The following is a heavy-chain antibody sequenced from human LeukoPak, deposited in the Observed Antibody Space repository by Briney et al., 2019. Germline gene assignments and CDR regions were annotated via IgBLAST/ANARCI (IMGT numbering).Heavy chain of an antibody. CDR1: NGSISSYF. J-gene: IGHJ4*02. Sequence: SETLSLTCSVSNGSISSYFWNWVRLPPGKGLEWIGYIYYSGSTNYNPSLKSRVTISLDTSKNQFSLKVSSVTAADTAVYYCARGGMRYYDSGGHDYWGREPWSPSPQ. CDR2: IYYSGST. D-gene: IGHD3-22*01. V-gene: IGHV4-59*01. CDR3: ARGGMRYYDSGGHDY.